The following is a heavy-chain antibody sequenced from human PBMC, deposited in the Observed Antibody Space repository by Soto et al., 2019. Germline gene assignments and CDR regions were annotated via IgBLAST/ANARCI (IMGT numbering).Heavy chain of an antibody. V-gene: IGHV3-33*01. J-gene: IGHJ4*02. CDR2: IRYDGSNI. CDR1: GFTFSGYG. D-gene: IGHD2-15*01. Sequence: QVQLVESGGGVVQPGRSLRLSCVASGFTFSGYGMHWVRQAPGKGLERVAIIRYDGSNIYYAASVRGRFAISRDNSKNTLFLQMDRAGAEDTAVYYCGRDGVAATAFWGYPDCWGQGEMVTVFS. CDR3: GRDGVAATAFWGYPDC.